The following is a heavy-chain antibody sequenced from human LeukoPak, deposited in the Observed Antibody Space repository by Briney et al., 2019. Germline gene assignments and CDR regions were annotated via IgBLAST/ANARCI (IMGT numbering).Heavy chain of an antibody. V-gene: IGHV3-49*04. CDR1: GFTFGDYV. Sequence: HPGGTLRISCAASGFTFGDYVMSWVRQAPGKGLEWVGFIRSEAYGGTAEYAASMKGRFSISRDDSKNIAYLQMHSLQTEDTAVYYCTKKGLPGYSSGWYYFDYWGQGTLVTVSS. D-gene: IGHD6-19*01. J-gene: IGHJ4*02. CDR2: IRSEAYGGTA. CDR3: TKKGLPGYSSGWYYFDY.